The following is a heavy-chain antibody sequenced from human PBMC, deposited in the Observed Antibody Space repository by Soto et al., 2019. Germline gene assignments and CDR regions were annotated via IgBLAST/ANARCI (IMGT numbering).Heavy chain of an antibody. CDR1: GFTFSRYW. J-gene: IGHJ4*02. Sequence: EVQLVESGGGLVQPGGSLRLSCADSGFTFSRYWMSWVRQAPGKGLEWVADIKEDGSEKYYVDSVKGRFTISRDNAKNLLYRQMNRLRAEDTAVYYCARDPNGYKDYWGQGTLVTVSS. CDR2: IKEDGSEK. V-gene: IGHV3-7*01. D-gene: IGHD1-20*01. CDR3: ARDPNGYKDY.